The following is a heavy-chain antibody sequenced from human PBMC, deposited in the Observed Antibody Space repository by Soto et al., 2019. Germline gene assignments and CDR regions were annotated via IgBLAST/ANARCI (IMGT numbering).Heavy chain of an antibody. Sequence: GGSLRLSCAASGFTFSSYGMHWVRQAPGKGLEWVAVISYDGSNKYYADSVKGRFTISRDNSKNTLYLQMNSLRAEDTAVYYCAKDVLGGYYYGMDVWGQGTTVTVSS. CDR1: GFTFSSYG. D-gene: IGHD1-26*01. CDR3: AKDVLGGYYYGMDV. CDR2: ISYDGSNK. J-gene: IGHJ6*02. V-gene: IGHV3-30*18.